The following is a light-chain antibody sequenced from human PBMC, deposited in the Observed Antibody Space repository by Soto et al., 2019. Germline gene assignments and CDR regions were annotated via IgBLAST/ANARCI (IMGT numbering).Light chain of an antibody. Sequence: EIVLTQSPGTLSLSPGERATLSCRASQSVSNNYLAWYQQKPGQAPRLLIYGASNRATGIPDRFSGSGSGTDFTLTISRLEPADFAVYYCQQYVSAPITFGQGTKVDIK. J-gene: IGKJ1*01. V-gene: IGKV3-20*01. CDR2: GAS. CDR1: QSVSNNY. CDR3: QQYVSAPIT.